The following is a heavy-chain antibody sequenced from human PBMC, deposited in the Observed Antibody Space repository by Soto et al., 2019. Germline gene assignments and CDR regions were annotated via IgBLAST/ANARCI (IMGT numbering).Heavy chain of an antibody. Sequence: QMQLQASGPGLVKPSETLSLTCTVSGGSIRSYFWSWIRQAPGKKLEWLGYVYHNGNTNYNPSLRCPRTLPVDRPNTRLTLNLKSVTAPDAAVYYCAVPGPAGLWGRGTLVTVAS. D-gene: IGHD7-27*01. V-gene: IGHV4-59*01. CDR1: GGSIRSYF. J-gene: IGHJ2*01. CDR3: AVPGPAGL. CDR2: VYHNGNT.